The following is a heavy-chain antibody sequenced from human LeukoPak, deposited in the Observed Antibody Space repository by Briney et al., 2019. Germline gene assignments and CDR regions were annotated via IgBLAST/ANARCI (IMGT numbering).Heavy chain of an antibody. J-gene: IGHJ5*02. CDR1: GVSIISYY. CDR3: ARLRVGYTTNRFDH. CDR2: ISYSGST. Sequence: PSETLPLLTNVSGVSIISYYCSWIRQPPGKGLEWIGYISYSGSTNYNPSLKSRVTTSIDTSKNQFSLKLRSVTAADTAVYYSARLRVGYTTNRFDHWGQGTLVTVSS. D-gene: IGHD5-24*01. V-gene: IGHV4-59*08.